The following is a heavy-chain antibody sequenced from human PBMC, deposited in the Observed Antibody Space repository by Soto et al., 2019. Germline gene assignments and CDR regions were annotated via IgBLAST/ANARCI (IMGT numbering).Heavy chain of an antibody. D-gene: IGHD3-10*01. Sequence: QVQLVQSGAEVKRPGSSVKVSCKASGDTFNFYSINWVRQAPGLGLEWMGRVNPIVSMSNYAQKFQGRVTMTANKSTSPAYMEQSSLRSEDTAIYYCASSYGSGYRAFDYWGQGALVTVSS. CDR2: VNPIVSMS. V-gene: IGHV1-69*02. J-gene: IGHJ4*02. CDR1: GDTFNFYS. CDR3: ASSYGSGYRAFDY.